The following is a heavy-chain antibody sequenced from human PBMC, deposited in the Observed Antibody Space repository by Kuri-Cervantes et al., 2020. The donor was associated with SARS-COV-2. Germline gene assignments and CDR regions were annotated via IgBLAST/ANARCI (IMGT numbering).Heavy chain of an antibody. Sequence: GESLKISCAASGFTFSSYAMSWVRQAPGKGLEWVSAISGSGGSTYYADSVKGRFTISRDNSKNTLYLQMNSLRAEDTAVYYCAKSVGDFWSGYPEAYYYYGIDVWGQGTTVTVSS. D-gene: IGHD3-3*01. CDR3: AKSVGDFWSGYPEAYYYYGIDV. CDR1: GFTFSSYA. CDR2: ISGSGGST. V-gene: IGHV3-23*01. J-gene: IGHJ6*02.